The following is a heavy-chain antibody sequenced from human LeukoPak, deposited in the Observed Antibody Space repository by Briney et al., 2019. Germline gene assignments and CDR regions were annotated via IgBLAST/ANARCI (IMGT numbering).Heavy chain of an antibody. CDR1: GGSISSSSYY. CDR2: IYYSGST. D-gene: IGHD1-1*01. V-gene: IGHV4-39*07. CDR3: ARGNGFWFDP. J-gene: IGHJ5*02. Sequence: SETLSLTCTVSGGSISSSSYYWGWIRQPPGKGLEWIGSIYYSGSTYYNPSLKSRVTISVDTSKNQFSLKLSSVTAADTAVYYCARGNGFWFDPWGQGTLVTVSS.